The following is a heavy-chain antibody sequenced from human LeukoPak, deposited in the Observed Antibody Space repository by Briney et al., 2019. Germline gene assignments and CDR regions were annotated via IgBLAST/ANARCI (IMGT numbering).Heavy chain of an antibody. D-gene: IGHD3-22*01. Sequence: ASVKVSCKASGYTFTNYGISWVRQAPGQGLEWMGWISTYSGNTNYAQKLQGRVTMTTDTSTSTASMELRSLRSDDTAVYYCAREGDYYDNSGYYSVYFDYWGQGTLVTVSS. CDR3: AREGDYYDNSGYYSVYFDY. CDR1: GYTFTNYG. CDR2: ISTYSGNT. J-gene: IGHJ4*02. V-gene: IGHV1-18*01.